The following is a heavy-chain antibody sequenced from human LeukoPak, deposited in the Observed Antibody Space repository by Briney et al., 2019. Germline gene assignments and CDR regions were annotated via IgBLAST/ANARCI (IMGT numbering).Heavy chain of an antibody. CDR2: INAGNGNT. J-gene: IGHJ4*02. Sequence: ASVKVSCKASGYIFTSYAMHWVRQAPGQGFEWMGWINAGNGNTKYSQKFQGRVTISRDTSASTVYMELSSLRSEDTAVYYCARGIWSARTVDYYLDYWGQGTLVTVPS. D-gene: IGHD2-21*01. CDR1: GYIFTSYA. V-gene: IGHV1-3*01. CDR3: ARGIWSARTVDYYLDY.